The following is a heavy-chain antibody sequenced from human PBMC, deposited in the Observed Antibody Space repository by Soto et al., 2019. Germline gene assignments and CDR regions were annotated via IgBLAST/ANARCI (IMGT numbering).Heavy chain of an antibody. Sequence: QVQLQESGPGLVKPSQTLSLTCTVSGGSISSGGYYWSWIRQHPGKGLEWLGYIYYSGSTYYNPSLKSRVTISVDTSKNQFSLKLISVTAADTAVYYCARDGDYYDSSGYQFYFDYWGQGTLVTVSS. D-gene: IGHD3-22*01. V-gene: IGHV4-31*03. CDR2: IYYSGST. CDR1: GGSISSGGYY. CDR3: ARDGDYYDSSGYQFYFDY. J-gene: IGHJ4*02.